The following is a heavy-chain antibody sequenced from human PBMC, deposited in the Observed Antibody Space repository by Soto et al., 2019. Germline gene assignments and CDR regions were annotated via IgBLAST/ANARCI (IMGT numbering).Heavy chain of an antibody. D-gene: IGHD2-2*02. V-gene: IGHV1-69*13. CDR3: ARGDIVVVPAAIVRYYYYGMDV. J-gene: IGHJ6*02. CDR1: GGTFSSYA. Sequence: SVKVSCKASGGTFSSYAISWVRQAPGQGLEWMGGIIPIFGTANYAQKFQGRVTITADESTSTAYMELSSLRSEDTAVYYCARGDIVVVPAAIVRYYYYGMDVWGQGTTVTVSS. CDR2: IIPIFGTA.